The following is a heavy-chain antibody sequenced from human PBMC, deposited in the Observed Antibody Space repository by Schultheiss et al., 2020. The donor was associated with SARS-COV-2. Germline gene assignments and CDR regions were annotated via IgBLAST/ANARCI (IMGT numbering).Heavy chain of an antibody. CDR3: ARASVGYDSSGYYYGSFDY. CDR2: IYYSGST. J-gene: IGHJ4*02. D-gene: IGHD3-22*01. CDR1: GGSISSYY. V-gene: IGHV4-59*08. Sequence: SETLSLTCTVSGGSISSYYWSWIRQPPGKGLEWLGYIYYSGSTNYNPSLKSRFTMSVNTSKNQFSLKLSTVTAADTAVYYCARASVGYDSSGYYYGSFDYWGQGTLVTVSS.